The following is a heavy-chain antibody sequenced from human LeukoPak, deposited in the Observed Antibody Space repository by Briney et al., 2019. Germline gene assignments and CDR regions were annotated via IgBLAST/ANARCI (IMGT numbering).Heavy chain of an antibody. CDR1: GFTFSDYS. V-gene: IGHV3-23*01. Sequence: GGSLRLSCAASGFTFSDYSMRWIRQAPGKGLEWVSNISGSGSGGSTYYADSVKGRFTISRDNSKNTLYLQMNSLRAEDTAVYYCVKSGYNRFDYWGQGTLVTVSS. CDR2: ISGSGSGGST. D-gene: IGHD5-24*01. CDR3: VKSGYNRFDY. J-gene: IGHJ4*02.